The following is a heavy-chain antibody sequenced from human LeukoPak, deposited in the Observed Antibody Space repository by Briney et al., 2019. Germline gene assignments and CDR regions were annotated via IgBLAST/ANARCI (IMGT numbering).Heavy chain of an antibody. CDR1: GYTFTSYY. CDR2: INPSGGST. V-gene: IGHV1-46*01. CDR3: ARLSPLNLDAFDI. Sequence: ASVKVSCKASGYTFTSYYMHWVRQAPGQGLEWMGIINPSGGSTSYAQKFQGRVTMTRDMSTSTVYMELSRLRSDDTAVYYCARLSPLNLDAFDIWGQGTMVTVSS. J-gene: IGHJ3*02.